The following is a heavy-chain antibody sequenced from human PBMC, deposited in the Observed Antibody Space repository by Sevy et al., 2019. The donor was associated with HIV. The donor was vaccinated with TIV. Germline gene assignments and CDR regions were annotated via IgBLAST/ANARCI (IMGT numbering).Heavy chain of an antibody. CDR1: GGSISSYY. CDR2: IYYSGST. V-gene: IGHV4-59*01. CDR3: ARDRGHSGYYYPFDY. J-gene: IGHJ4*02. D-gene: IGHD3-22*01. Sequence: SETLSLTCTVSGGSISSYYWSWIRQPPGKGLEWIGYIYYSGSTNYNPSLKSRVTISVDTSKNQFSLKLSSVTAADTAVYYCARDRGHSGYYYPFDYWGQRTLVTVSS.